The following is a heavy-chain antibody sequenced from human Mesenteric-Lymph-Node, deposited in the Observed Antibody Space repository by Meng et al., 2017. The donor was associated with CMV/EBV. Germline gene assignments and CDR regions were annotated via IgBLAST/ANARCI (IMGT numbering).Heavy chain of an antibody. Sequence: GESLKISCAASGFTFSDYYMSWIRQAPGKGLEWVSYISSSGSTIYYADSVKGRFTISRDNAKNSLYLQMNSLRAEDTAVYYCAREGPVVPAAFDYWGQGTLVTVSS. CDR1: GFTFSDYY. CDR2: ISSSGSTI. D-gene: IGHD2-2*01. V-gene: IGHV3-11*01. CDR3: AREGPVVPAAFDY. J-gene: IGHJ4*02.